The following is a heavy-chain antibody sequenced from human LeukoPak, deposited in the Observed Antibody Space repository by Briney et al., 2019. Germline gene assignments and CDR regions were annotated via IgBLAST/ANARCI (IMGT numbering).Heavy chain of an antibody. Sequence: PSETLSLTCAVYGGSFSGYYWSWIRQPPGKGLEWIGSIYHSGSTYYNPSLKSRVTMSVDTSENQFSLKLSSVTAADTAVYYCARDSGTTGEVKFDPWGQGTLVTVSS. J-gene: IGHJ5*02. D-gene: IGHD3-10*01. CDR1: GGSFSGYY. CDR2: IYHSGST. CDR3: ARDSGTTGEVKFDP. V-gene: IGHV4-34*01.